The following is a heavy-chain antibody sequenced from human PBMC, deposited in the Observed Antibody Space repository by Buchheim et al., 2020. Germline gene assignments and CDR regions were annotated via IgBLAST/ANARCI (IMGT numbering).Heavy chain of an antibody. V-gene: IGHV3-23*01. CDR3: ARDLNWGSGY. CDR2: ISANGDRT. D-gene: IGHD7-27*01. J-gene: IGHJ4*02. Sequence: EMQLLQSGGGLAQPGGSLRLSCAASSFSFASLSMTWVRQAPGKGLEWVSTISANGDRTYYAESVKGRFTISRDNYRDTLYLQMNSLRAEDTALYHCARDLNWGSGYWGQGTL. CDR1: SFSFASLS.